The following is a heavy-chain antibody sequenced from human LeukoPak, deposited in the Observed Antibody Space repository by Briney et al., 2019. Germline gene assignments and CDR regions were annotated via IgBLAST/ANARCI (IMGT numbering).Heavy chain of an antibody. Sequence: GGSLRLSCAASGFTFSSYSMNWVRQAPGKGLEWVSSISSSSSYIYYADSVKGRFTISRDNAKNSLYLQMNSLRAEDTAVYYCARVPEDDGGILEIIISDYWGQGTLVTVSS. CDR2: ISSSSSYI. V-gene: IGHV3-21*01. CDR1: GFTFSSYS. CDR3: ARVPEDDGGILEIIISDY. J-gene: IGHJ4*02. D-gene: IGHD3-10*01.